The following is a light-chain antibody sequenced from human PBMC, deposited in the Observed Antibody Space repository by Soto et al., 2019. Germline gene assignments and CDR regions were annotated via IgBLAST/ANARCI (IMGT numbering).Light chain of an antibody. Sequence: EIVLTQSPATLSLSPGERATLSCRASQSVSSYLAWYQQKPGQAPRLLIYDVSNRVTGIPARFSGSGSGTNFTLTISRLEPEDFAVYYCQQYGSSPFTFGQGTKVDIK. J-gene: IGKJ1*01. V-gene: IGKV3-20*01. CDR3: QQYGSSPFT. CDR1: QSVSSY. CDR2: DVS.